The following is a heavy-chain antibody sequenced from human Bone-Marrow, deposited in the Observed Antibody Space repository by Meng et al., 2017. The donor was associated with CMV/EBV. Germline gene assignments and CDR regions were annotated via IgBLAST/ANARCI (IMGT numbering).Heavy chain of an antibody. D-gene: IGHD1-26*01. J-gene: IGHJ1*01. Sequence: ASVKVSCKASGGTFSSYAISWVRQATGQGLEWMGWMNPNSGNTGYAQKFQGRVTLTRDTSTNTVYMELSSLTSEDTAVYYCARGSSIVGASTGSEYCHYWGQGTLVTVSS. CDR1: GGTFSSYA. CDR2: MNPNSGNT. CDR3: ARGSSIVGASTGSEYCHY. V-gene: IGHV1-8*02.